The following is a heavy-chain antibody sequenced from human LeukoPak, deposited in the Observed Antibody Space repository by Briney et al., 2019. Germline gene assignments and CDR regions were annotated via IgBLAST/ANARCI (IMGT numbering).Heavy chain of an antibody. Sequence: GGSLRLSCAASGFTFDDYAMHWVRQAPGKGLEWVSLINWDGGSTYYADSVKGRFTISRDNSKNSLYLQMNGLRAEDTALYYCAKDMRENYSYYMDVWGKGTTVTVSS. D-gene: IGHD5-24*01. V-gene: IGHV3-43D*03. CDR1: GFTFDDYA. CDR3: AKDMRENYSYYMDV. J-gene: IGHJ6*03. CDR2: INWDGGST.